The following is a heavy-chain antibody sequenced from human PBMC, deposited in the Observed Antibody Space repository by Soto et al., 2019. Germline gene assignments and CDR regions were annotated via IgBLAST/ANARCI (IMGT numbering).Heavy chain of an antibody. CDR1: GFTFSSYG. J-gene: IGHJ4*02. CDR2: IWYDGSNK. D-gene: IGHD3-16*01. Sequence: QVQLVESGGGVVQPGRSLRLSCAASGFTFSSYGMHWVRQAPGKGLEWVAVIWYDGSNKYYADSVKGRFTISRDNSKNALYLQRNSLGAEDTAVYYCARDDGGGTLDYWGQGALVTVSS. CDR3: ARDDGGGTLDY. V-gene: IGHV3-33*01.